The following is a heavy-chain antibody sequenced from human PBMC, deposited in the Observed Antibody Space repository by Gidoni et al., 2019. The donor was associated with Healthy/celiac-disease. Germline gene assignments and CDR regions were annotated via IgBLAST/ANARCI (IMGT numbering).Heavy chain of an antibody. Sequence: QVQLVESGGGVVQPGRSLRLSCAASGFTFSSYGMHWVRQAPGKGLEWVAVIWYDGSNKYYADSVKGRFTISRDNSKNTLYLQMNSLRAEDTAVYYCARGYYDSSGYYYTAFDIWGQGTMVTVSS. J-gene: IGHJ3*02. CDR3: ARGYYDSSGYYYTAFDI. CDR1: GFTFSSYG. CDR2: IWYDGSNK. D-gene: IGHD3-22*01. V-gene: IGHV3-33*08.